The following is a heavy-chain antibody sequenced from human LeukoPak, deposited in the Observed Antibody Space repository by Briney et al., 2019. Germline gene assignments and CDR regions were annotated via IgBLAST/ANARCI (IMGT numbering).Heavy chain of an antibody. D-gene: IGHD6-13*01. CDR3: ARIIRYSSSWYDDPTHAFDI. Sequence: SETLSLTCAVYGGSFSGYYWSWIRQPPGKGPEWIGEINHSGSTNYNPSLKSRVTISVDTSKNQFSLKLSSVTAADTAVYYCARIIRYSSSWYDDPTHAFDIWGQGTMVTVSS. V-gene: IGHV4-34*01. CDR1: GGSFSGYY. J-gene: IGHJ3*02. CDR2: INHSGST.